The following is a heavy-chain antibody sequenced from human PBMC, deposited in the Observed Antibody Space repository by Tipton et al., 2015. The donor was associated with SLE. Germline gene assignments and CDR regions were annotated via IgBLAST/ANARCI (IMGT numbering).Heavy chain of an antibody. J-gene: IGHJ4*02. CDR3: ARVGDYYNSGSRVFDH. CDR1: GDSLSSNNYY. CDR2: IHYAGGT. Sequence: TLSLTCSVSGDSLSSNNYYWGWIRQSPAQGLEWIGTIHYAGGTYYNPSLRSRLTISVDTSENHFSLNLNSVTAADTAVYFCARVGDYYNSGSRVFDHWGQGILVTVSS. V-gene: IGHV4-39*07. D-gene: IGHD3-10*01.